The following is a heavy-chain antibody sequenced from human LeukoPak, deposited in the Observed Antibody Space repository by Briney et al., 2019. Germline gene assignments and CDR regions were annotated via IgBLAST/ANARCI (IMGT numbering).Heavy chain of an antibody. D-gene: IGHD6-13*01. Sequence: SSETLSLTCAVYGGSFSGYYWSWIRQPPGKGLEWIGEINHSGSTNYNPSLKSRVTISVDTSKNQFSLKLSSVTAADTAVYYCARRKAAGYAFDIWGQGTMVTVSS. CDR1: GGSFSGYY. CDR3: ARRKAAGYAFDI. V-gene: IGHV4-34*01. J-gene: IGHJ3*02. CDR2: INHSGST.